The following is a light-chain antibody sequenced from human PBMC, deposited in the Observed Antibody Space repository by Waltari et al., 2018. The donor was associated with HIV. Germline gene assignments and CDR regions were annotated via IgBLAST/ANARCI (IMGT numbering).Light chain of an antibody. J-gene: IGKJ5*01. V-gene: IGKV1-9*01. CDR3: QHLNSFPVT. Sequence: DIRLAQSPSFLSASVGDRVTITCRASQDISSFLAWYQQIPGKAPKLLIYGATTLHSGVPSRFSGSGSGTQFTLTINHLQPEDFGTFYCQHLNSFPVTFGQGTRLEI. CDR1: QDISSF. CDR2: GAT.